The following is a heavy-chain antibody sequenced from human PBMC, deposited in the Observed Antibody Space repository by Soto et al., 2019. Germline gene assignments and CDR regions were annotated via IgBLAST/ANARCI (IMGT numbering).Heavy chain of an antibody. Sequence: QVQLVQSGAEEKKPGASVKVSCKASGYTFTSYAMHWVRQAPGLRLEWMGWINAGNGNTKYSQKFQGRVTITRDTSASTAYMELSSLRSEDTAVYYCARASGWYVSDYWGQGTLVTVSS. CDR2: INAGNGNT. D-gene: IGHD6-19*01. CDR1: GYTFTSYA. V-gene: IGHV1-3*05. CDR3: ARASGWYVSDY. J-gene: IGHJ4*02.